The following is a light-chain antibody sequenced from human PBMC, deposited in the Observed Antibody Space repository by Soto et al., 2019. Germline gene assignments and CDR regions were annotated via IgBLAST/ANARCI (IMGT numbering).Light chain of an antibody. V-gene: IGLV1-47*01. CDR1: SSNIGSNY. CDR2: RNN. CDR3: AAWDDSLSVYWV. J-gene: IGLJ3*02. Sequence: QSVLTQPPSASGTPGQRVTISCSGSSSNIGSNYVYWYQQLPGTAPKLLIYRNNQRPSGVPDRFSGSKSGTSASLAISGLRSEDEADYYCAAWDDSLSVYWVFGGGTKL.